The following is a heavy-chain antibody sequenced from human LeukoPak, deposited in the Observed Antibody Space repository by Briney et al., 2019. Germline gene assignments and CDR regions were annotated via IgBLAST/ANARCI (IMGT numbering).Heavy chain of an antibody. CDR1: GGTFSSYA. V-gene: IGHV1-69*05. Sequence: GASVKVSCKASGGTFSSYAISWVRQAPGQGLEWMGGIIPIFGTANYAQKFQGRVTITTDESTSTAYMELSSLRSEDTAVYYCARLHPSSSWYEGWKEYYFDYWGQGTLVTVSS. CDR3: ARLHPSSSWYEGWKEYYFDY. CDR2: IIPIFGTA. D-gene: IGHD6-13*01. J-gene: IGHJ4*02.